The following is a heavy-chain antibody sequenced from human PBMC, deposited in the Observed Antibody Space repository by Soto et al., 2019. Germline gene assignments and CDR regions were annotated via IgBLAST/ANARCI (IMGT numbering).Heavy chain of an antibody. Sequence: QVQLVQSGAEVKKPGSSVKVSCKASGGTFSSYTISWVRQAPGQGLEWMGRIIPIPGIANYAQKFQGRVTITADKSTSTAYMELSSLGSEDTAVYYCARLYSSSPYYYYYMDVWGKGTTVTVSS. D-gene: IGHD6-13*01. CDR2: IIPIPGIA. V-gene: IGHV1-69*02. CDR3: ARLYSSSPYYYYYMDV. J-gene: IGHJ6*03. CDR1: GGTFSSYT.